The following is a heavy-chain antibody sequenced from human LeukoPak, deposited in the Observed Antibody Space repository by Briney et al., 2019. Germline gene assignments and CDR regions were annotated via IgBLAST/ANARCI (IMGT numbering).Heavy chain of an antibody. J-gene: IGHJ5*02. CDR3: ARDRGRSSIPEYNWFDP. CDR2: TYYSGIT. V-gene: IGHV4-59*01. D-gene: IGHD6-13*01. Sequence: PSETLSLTCTVFGGSMSSYYWSWIRQPPGKGLEWIGNTYYSGITTYNPSLKSRVTISVDTSKNQFSLKLNSVTAADTAVYYCARDRGRSSIPEYNWFDPWGQGTLVTVSS. CDR1: GGSMSSYY.